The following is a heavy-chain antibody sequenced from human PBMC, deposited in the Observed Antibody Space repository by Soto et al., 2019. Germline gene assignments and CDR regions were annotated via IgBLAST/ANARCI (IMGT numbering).Heavy chain of an antibody. CDR1: GGTFSTYT. CDR2: VSPFLGIA. D-gene: IGHD3-22*01. CDR3: TREPDADYSDSSANGEDFDY. J-gene: IGHJ4*02. Sequence: QVQLVQSGAEVKKPGSSVKVSCKASGGTFSTYTISWVRQAPGQGLEWMGSVSPFLGIANYAQKFQGRVTITADKSTRTAYMHLNSLRSEDTAVYYCTREPDADYSDSSANGEDFDYWGQGTLVTVSS. V-gene: IGHV1-69*08.